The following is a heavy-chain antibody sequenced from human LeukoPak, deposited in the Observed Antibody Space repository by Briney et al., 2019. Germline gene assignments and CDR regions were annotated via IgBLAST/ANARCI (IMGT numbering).Heavy chain of an antibody. CDR1: GFTFSSST. CDR3: AKGDDFWSGYSPDAFDI. CDR2: IWYDGSNK. J-gene: IGHJ3*02. Sequence: GGSLRLSCAASGFTFSSSTMSWFRQAPGKGLEWVAVIWYDGSNKYYADSVKGRFTISRDNSKNTLYLQMNSLRAEDTAVYYCAKGDDFWSGYSPDAFDIWGQGTMVTVSS. D-gene: IGHD3-3*01. V-gene: IGHV3-33*06.